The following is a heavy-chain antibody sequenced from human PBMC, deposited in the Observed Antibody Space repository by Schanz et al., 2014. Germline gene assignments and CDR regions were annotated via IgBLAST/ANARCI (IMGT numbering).Heavy chain of an antibody. CDR1: GFTFSDYY. CDR2: ISSSSIYT. CDR3: AREGEWGYDPPRH. J-gene: IGHJ4*02. V-gene: IGHV3-11*06. Sequence: QVQLVESGGTLVKPGGSLRLSCVVSGFTFSDYYMSWIRRAPGKGLEWVSYISSSSIYTNYVDSVKGRFTISRDNAKNSLYLQMNSLRAEDTAVYYCAREGEWGYDPPRHWGQGTLVTVSS. D-gene: IGHD5-12*01.